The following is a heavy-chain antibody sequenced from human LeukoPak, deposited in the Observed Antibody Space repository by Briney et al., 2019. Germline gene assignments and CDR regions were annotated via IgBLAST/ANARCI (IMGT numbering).Heavy chain of an antibody. D-gene: IGHD2-15*01. J-gene: IGHJ6*02. CDR2: INHSGST. CDR1: GGSFSGYY. V-gene: IGHV4-34*01. CDR3: ARGLRYCSGGSCYLTRSETYYYYGMDV. Sequence: SETLSLTCAVYGGSFSGYYWSWIRQPPGKGLEWIGEINHSGSTNYNPSLKSRVTISVDTSKNQFSLKLSSVTAADTAVYYCARGLRYCSGGSCYLTRSETYYYYGMDVWGQGTTVTVSS.